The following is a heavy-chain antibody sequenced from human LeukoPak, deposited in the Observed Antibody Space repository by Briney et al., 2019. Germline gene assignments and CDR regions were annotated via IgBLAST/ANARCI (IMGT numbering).Heavy chain of an antibody. J-gene: IGHJ5*02. CDR3: AAVHLGEGAAWFDP. V-gene: IGHV1-58*02. D-gene: IGHD1-26*01. CDR2: IIVGSGDT. CDR1: GFSFPNSA. Sequence: SVKVSCKASGFSFPNSAIHCVRHTRGRRLEWIRWIIVGSGDTNYAQELQERLSISREVSTSTAFMELRSMRSEDPAVYYWAAVHLGEGAAWFDPWGQGTLVTVSS.